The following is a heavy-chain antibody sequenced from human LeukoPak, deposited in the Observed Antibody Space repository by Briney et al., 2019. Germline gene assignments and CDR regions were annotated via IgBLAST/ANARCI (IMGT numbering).Heavy chain of an antibody. CDR2: ITSSGRTI. Sequence: RSGGSLRLSCAASGFTFSSYEMNWVRQAPGKGLECVSYITSSGRTIYYADSVKGRFTISRDNAKNTLYLQMNSLRAEDTAVYYCARVRWGGLYYFDYWGQGTLVTVSS. CDR1: GFTFSSYE. CDR3: ARVRWGGLYYFDY. J-gene: IGHJ4*02. V-gene: IGHV3-48*03. D-gene: IGHD3-16*01.